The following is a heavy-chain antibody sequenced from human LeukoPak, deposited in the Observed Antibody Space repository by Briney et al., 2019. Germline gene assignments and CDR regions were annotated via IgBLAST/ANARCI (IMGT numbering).Heavy chain of an antibody. CDR2: MNPESGNT. V-gene: IGHV1-8*01. J-gene: IGHJ4*02. CDR1: GYSFTSD. D-gene: IGHD2-21*02. CDR3: TRPGDCGGDCWIDY. Sequence: ASVKVSCKASGYSFTSDINWVRQATGQGLEWMGWMNPESGNTGYAQKFQGRVSMTRDTSISTAYMELNSLKTEDTAVYYCTRPGDCGGDCWIDYWGQGTLVTVSS.